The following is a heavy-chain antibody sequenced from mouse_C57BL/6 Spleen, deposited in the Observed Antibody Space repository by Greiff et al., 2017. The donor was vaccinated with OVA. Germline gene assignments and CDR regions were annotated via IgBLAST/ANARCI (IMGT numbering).Heavy chain of an antibody. V-gene: IGHV1-76*01. CDR1: GYTFTDYY. D-gene: IGHD2-3*01. CDR3: AREDGYYSFAY. Sequence: QVQLQQSGAELVRPGASVKLSCKASGYTFTDYYINWVKQRPGQGLEWIARIYPGSGNTYYNEKFKGKATLTAEKSSSTAYMQLSSLTSEDSAVYFCAREDGYYSFAYWGQGTLVTVSA. CDR2: IYPGSGNT. J-gene: IGHJ3*01.